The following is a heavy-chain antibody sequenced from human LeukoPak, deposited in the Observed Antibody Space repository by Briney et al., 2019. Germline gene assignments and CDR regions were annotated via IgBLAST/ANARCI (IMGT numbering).Heavy chain of an antibody. J-gene: IGHJ5*02. CDR2: IYYSGST. V-gene: IGHV4-39*01. CDR1: GGSISSSSYY. CDR3: ARHSGVERVPAAMGGFDP. Sequence: SETLSLTCTVSGGSISSSSYYWGWIRQPPGKGLEWIGSIYYSGSTYYNPSLKSRVTTSVDTSKNQFSLKLSSVTAADTAVYYCARHSGVERVPAAMGGFDPWGQGTLVTVSS. D-gene: IGHD2-2*01.